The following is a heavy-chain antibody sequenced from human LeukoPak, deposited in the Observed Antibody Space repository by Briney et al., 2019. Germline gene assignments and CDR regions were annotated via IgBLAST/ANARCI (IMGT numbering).Heavy chain of an antibody. V-gene: IGHV3-23*01. CDR2: ISGSGGST. CDR3: AKYGPQDSGSSHFDY. Sequence: GGSLRLSCAASGFTFSSSAMSWVRQAPGKGLEWVSSISGSGGSTSYADSVKGRFTISRDNSKNTLFLQMNSLRAEDTAIYYCAKYGPQDSGSSHFDYWGQGALVTVSS. J-gene: IGHJ4*02. D-gene: IGHD1-26*01. CDR1: GFTFSSSA.